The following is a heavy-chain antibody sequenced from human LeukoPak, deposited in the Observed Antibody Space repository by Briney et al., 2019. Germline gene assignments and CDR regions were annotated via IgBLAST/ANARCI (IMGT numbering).Heavy chain of an antibody. V-gene: IGHV4-4*02. CDR1: GGSISSSNW. J-gene: IGHJ5*02. Sequence: SETLSLTCAVSGGSISSSNWWSWVRQPPGKGLEWIGEIYHSGSTNYNPSLKSRVTISVDKSKNQFSLKLSSVTAADTAVYYCARLDGRGYSWRWRFDPWGQGTLVTVSS. CDR3: ARLDGRGYSWRWRFDP. D-gene: IGHD5-18*01. CDR2: IYHSGST.